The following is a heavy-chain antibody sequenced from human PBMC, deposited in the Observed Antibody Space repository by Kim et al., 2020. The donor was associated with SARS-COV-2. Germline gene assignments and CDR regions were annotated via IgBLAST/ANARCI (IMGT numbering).Heavy chain of an antibody. D-gene: IGHD4-17*01. Sequence: GGSLRLSCEAFGFTFTTHRMNWVRQAPGRGLEWISQIGTTGNHVYYADSVKGRFTVSRDNAKNTLFLQMNSLRDEDTAMYYCARGTCGDYSFENWGQGTL. CDR2: IGTTGNHV. CDR1: GFTFTTHR. V-gene: IGHV3-48*02. J-gene: IGHJ4*02. CDR3: ARGTCGDYSFEN.